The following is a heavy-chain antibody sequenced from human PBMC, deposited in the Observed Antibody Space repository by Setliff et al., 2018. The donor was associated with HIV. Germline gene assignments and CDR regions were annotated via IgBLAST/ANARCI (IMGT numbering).Heavy chain of an antibody. CDR1: GGSISSSSYY. D-gene: IGHD2-15*01. Sequence: LSLTCTVSGGSISSSSYYWGWIRQPPGKGLEWIGSIYYSGSTYYNPSLKSRVTISVDMSKNQFSLKLSSVTAADTAVYYCAGGPGYCSGGTCYPGGWFDPWGQGTLVTRLL. V-gene: IGHV4-39*07. CDR3: AGGPGYCSGGTCYPGGWFDP. J-gene: IGHJ5*02. CDR2: IYYSGST.